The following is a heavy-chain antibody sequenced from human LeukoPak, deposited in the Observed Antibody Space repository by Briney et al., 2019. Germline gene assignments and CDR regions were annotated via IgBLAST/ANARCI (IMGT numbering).Heavy chain of an antibody. J-gene: IGHJ4*02. Sequence: RASVTVSSKASGYTFTVYFMHWVRQAPGQGLEWMGLMNPDNGGTHYAQQFQGRVTMTRDSSISTAYMELSRLTSDDTAVYYCATLGGHSLAAQNGYWGQGTLVTVSS. D-gene: IGHD3-16*01. CDR1: GYTFTVYF. V-gene: IGHV1-2*02. CDR3: ATLGGHSLAAQNGY. CDR2: MNPDNGGT.